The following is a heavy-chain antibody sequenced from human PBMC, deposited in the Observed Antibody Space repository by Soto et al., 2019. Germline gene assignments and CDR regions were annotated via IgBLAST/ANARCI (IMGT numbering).Heavy chain of an antibody. Sequence: LNISCEGSGYIFTSYWIGWVRQMPGKGLEWMGIIYPGDSDTRYSPSFQGQVTISADKSISTAFLQWSSLKASDTATYYCARWEYSGSWYSGLGGRPGKNWVGTWGRGTLVTVS. V-gene: IGHV5-51*01. CDR3: ARWEYSGSWYSGLGGRPGKNWVGT. J-gene: IGHJ5*02. CDR1: GYIFTSYW. D-gene: IGHD6-13*01. CDR2: IYPGDSDT.